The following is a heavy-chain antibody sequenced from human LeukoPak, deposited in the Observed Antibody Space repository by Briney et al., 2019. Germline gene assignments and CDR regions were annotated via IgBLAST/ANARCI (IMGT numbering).Heavy chain of an antibody. J-gene: IGHJ4*02. CDR2: IIPILGIA. D-gene: IGHD3-16*01. CDR3: ARDQDGGGSDY. Sequence: SVKVSCKASGGTFSSYAISWVRQAPGQGLEWMGRIIPILGIANYAQRFQGRVTITADKSTSTAYMELSSLRSEDTAVYYCARDQDGGGSDYWGQGTLVTVSS. CDR1: GGTFSSYA. V-gene: IGHV1-69*04.